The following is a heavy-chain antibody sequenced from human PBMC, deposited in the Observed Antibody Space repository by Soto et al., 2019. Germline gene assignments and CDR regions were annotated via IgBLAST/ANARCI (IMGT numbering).Heavy chain of an antibody. CDR1: GGSISSSSYY. CDR3: ARRSRGSGTRIYYYYGMDV. D-gene: IGHD3-10*01. CDR2: IYYSGST. Sequence: PSETLSLTCTVSGGSISSSSYYWGWIRQPPGKGLEWIGSIYYSGSTYYNPSLKSRVTISVDTSKNQFSLKLSSVTAADTAVYYCARRSRGSGTRIYYYYGMDVWGQGTTVTVSS. V-gene: IGHV4-39*01. J-gene: IGHJ6*02.